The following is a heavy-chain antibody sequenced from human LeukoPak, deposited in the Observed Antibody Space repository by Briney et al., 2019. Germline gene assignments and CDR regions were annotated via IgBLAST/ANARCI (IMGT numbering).Heavy chain of an antibody. Sequence: GGSLRLSCAASGFTFSSYAMHWVRQAPGKGLEWVAVISYDGSNKYYADSVKGRFTISRDNSKNTLYLQMNSLTVEDTAVYYCASDRVYYGLDVWGQGTTVSVSS. J-gene: IGHJ6*02. CDR2: ISYDGSNK. CDR3: ASDRVYYGLDV. V-gene: IGHV3-30-3*01. CDR1: GFTFSSYA.